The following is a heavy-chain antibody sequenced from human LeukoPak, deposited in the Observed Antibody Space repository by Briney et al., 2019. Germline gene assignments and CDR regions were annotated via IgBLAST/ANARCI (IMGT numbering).Heavy chain of an antibody. Sequence: SETLSLTCTVSGGSISSYYWSWIRQPPGKGLEWIGYIYYSGSTNYNPSLKSRVTISVDTSKNQFSLKLSSVTAADTAVYYCARGGGYSFYYYYMDVWGKGTTVTVSS. V-gene: IGHV4-59*01. D-gene: IGHD5-18*01. CDR1: GGSISSYY. CDR3: ARGGGYSFYYYYMDV. J-gene: IGHJ6*03. CDR2: IYYSGST.